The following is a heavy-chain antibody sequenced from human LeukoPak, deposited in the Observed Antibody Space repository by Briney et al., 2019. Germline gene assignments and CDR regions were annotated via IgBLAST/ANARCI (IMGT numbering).Heavy chain of an antibody. V-gene: IGHV3-30*18. D-gene: IGHD2-15*01. CDR1: GFTFSSYG. J-gene: IGHJ4*02. CDR3: AKDVGMIGYCSGGSCYAIDY. Sequence: GGSLRLSCAASGFTFSSYGMHWVRQAPGKGLEWVAVISYGGSNKFYADSVKGRFTISRVNSKNTLYLQMNSLRAEDTAVYYCAKDVGMIGYCSGGSCYAIDYWGQGTLVTVSS. CDR2: ISYGGSNK.